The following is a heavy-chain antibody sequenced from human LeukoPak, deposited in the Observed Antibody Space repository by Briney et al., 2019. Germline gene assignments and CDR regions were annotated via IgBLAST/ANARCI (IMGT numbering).Heavy chain of an antibody. D-gene: IGHD6-6*01. CDR1: GGSFSGYY. CDR2: INHSGST. V-gene: IGHV4-34*01. Sequence: SETLSLTCAVYGGSFSGYYWSWIRQPPGKGLEWIGEINHSGSTNYNPSLKSRVTISVDTSKNQFSLKLSSVTAADTAVYYCARAPGDGSSTVSWFDPWGQGTLVTVSS. J-gene: IGHJ5*02. CDR3: ARAPGDGSSTVSWFDP.